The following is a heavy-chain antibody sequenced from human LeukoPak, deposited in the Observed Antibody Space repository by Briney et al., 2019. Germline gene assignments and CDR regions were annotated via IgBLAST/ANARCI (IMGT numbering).Heavy chain of an antibody. J-gene: IGHJ3*02. CDR2: ISSSSSYI. V-gene: IGHV3-21*01. Sequence: PGGSLRLSCAGSGFTFSSYSMNWVRQAPGKGLEWVSSISSSSSYIYYADSVKGRFTISRDNAKNSLYLQMNSLRAEDTAVYYCARPRDGAFDIWGQGTMVTVSS. CDR3: ARPRDGAFDI. CDR1: GFTFSSYS.